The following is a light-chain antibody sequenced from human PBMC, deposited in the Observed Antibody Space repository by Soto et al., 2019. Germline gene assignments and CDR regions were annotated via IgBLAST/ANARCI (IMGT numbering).Light chain of an antibody. CDR2: GAS. J-gene: IGKJ1*01. CDR3: QQTQSTPWT. V-gene: IGKV1-39*01. CDR1: QTITTY. Sequence: DIQMTQSPSSLSASVGDRGTISCRASQTITTYLNWYQQKPGKAPQLLIYGASILQSGVPSRFTGSGSGTDFNLPISSLQPDDFATYHCQQTQSTPWTFRQGTKVEIK.